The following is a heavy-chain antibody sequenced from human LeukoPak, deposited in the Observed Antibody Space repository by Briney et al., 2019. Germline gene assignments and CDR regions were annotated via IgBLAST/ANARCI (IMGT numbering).Heavy chain of an antibody. Sequence: SETLSLTCTVSGGSISSSSYYWGWIRQPPGKGLEWIGSIYYSGSTYYNPSLKSRVTISVDTSKNQFSLKLSSVTAADTAVYYCARGLPIVVVTATPFDYWGQGTLVTVSS. CDR3: ARGLPIVVVTATPFDY. CDR1: GGSISSSSYY. D-gene: IGHD2-21*02. V-gene: IGHV4-39*07. J-gene: IGHJ4*02. CDR2: IYYSGST.